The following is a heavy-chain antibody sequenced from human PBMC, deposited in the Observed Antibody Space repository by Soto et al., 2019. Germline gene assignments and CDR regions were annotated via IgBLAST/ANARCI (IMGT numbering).Heavy chain of an antibody. CDR3: ARAGINWFDP. D-gene: IGHD2-21*01. Sequence: ASVKVSCKTSGFAFTSFHIHWVRQAPGQGLEWMGMVNPSGGGTDYAQRFQGRVTLTSDTSTTTVYMELRTLRSDDTAVYYCARAGINWFDPWGQGTLVTVSS. CDR1: GFAFTSFH. V-gene: IGHV1-46*01. CDR2: VNPSGGGT. J-gene: IGHJ5*02.